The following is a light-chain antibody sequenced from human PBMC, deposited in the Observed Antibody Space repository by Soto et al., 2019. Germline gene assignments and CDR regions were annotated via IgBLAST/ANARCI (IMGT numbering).Light chain of an antibody. J-gene: IGKJ2*01. Sequence: EIVLTQSPGTLSLSPGDRATLSCRASQSISSNYLAWYQQKPGRAPRLIIYGASSRATGSPDRFSGSGSGTDFTLTISRLEPEDFAVYFRQQYGSSPGTFGQGTKLDIK. V-gene: IGKV3-20*01. CDR2: GAS. CDR3: QQYGSSPGT. CDR1: QSISSNY.